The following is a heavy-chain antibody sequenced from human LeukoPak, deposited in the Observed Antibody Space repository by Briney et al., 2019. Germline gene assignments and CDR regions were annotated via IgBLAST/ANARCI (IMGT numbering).Heavy chain of an antibody. V-gene: IGHV3-74*01. D-gene: IGHD7-27*01. CDR1: GFTSNSYL. Sequence: GGSLRLSCAASGFTSNSYLMSWVRQAPGKGLVWVSRIDGDGATTSCEDSVKGRFTISRDNANNMVYLEMNSLRVEDTAVYYCTRDSGADRRYFDLWSRGTLVTVSS. J-gene: IGHJ2*01. CDR3: TRDSGADRRYFDL. CDR2: IDGDGATT.